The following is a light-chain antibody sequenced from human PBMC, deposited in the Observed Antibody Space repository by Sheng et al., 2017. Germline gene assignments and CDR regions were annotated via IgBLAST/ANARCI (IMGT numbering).Light chain of an antibody. V-gene: IGKV3-15*01. CDR1: QRVSSN. CDR2: AAS. J-gene: IGKJ1*01. Sequence: EIVMTQSPATLSVSPGDRATLSCRASQRVSSNLAWYQQKRGQAPRLLIFAASTRATGIPVRFSGSGSETEFTLTISSLQSEDFALYYCQQYNDWPATFGQGTKVEIK. CDR3: QQYNDWPAT.